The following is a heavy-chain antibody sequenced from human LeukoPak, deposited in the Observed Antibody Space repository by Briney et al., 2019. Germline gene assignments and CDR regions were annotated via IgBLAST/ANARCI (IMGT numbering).Heavy chain of an antibody. D-gene: IGHD6-19*01. J-gene: IGHJ4*02. CDR2: MNPNSGNT. CDR1: GGTFSSYA. Sequence: ASVKVSCKASGGTFSSYAISWVRQAPGQGLEWMGWMNPNSGNTGYAQKFQGRVTMTRNTSISTAYMELSSLRSEDTAVYYCARGLGSGWGQGTLVTVSS. V-gene: IGHV1-8*02. CDR3: ARGLGSG.